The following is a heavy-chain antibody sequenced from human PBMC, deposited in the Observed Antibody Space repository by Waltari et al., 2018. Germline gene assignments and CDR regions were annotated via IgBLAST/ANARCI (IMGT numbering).Heavy chain of an antibody. J-gene: IGHJ4*02. CDR2: IYHSGST. CDR1: GYSISSGYY. V-gene: IGHV4-38-2*01. Sequence: QVQLQESGPGLVKPSETLSLTCAVSGYSISSGYYWGWIRQPPGKGLEWIGSIYHSGSTYYNPSLKSRVTISVDTSKNQFSLKLSSVTAADTAVYYCARVGMYYYDSSGYYVDYWGQGTLVTVSS. D-gene: IGHD3-22*01. CDR3: ARVGMYYYDSSGYYVDY.